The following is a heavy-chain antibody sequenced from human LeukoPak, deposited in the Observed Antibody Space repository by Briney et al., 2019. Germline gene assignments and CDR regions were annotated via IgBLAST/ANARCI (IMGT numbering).Heavy chain of an antibody. CDR1: GGSISSYY. D-gene: IGHD3-22*01. CDR2: IYTSGST. J-gene: IGHJ3*02. Sequence: SETLSLTCTVAGGSISSYYWSWIRQPAGKGLEWIGRIYTSGSTNYNPSLKSRVTMSVDTSKHQFSLKLSPVTAADTDVYYCARVLRYYDSSGYLGAFDIWGQGTMVSVSS. CDR3: ARVLRYYDSSGYLGAFDI. V-gene: IGHV4-4*07.